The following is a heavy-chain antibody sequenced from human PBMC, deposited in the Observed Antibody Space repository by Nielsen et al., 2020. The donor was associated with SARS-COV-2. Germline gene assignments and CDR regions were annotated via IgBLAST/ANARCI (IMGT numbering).Heavy chain of an antibody. CDR2: IYHSGST. Sequence: SETLSLTCAVSGGSISSSNWWSWVRQPPGKGLEWNGEIYHSGSTNYNPSLKSRVTISVDTSKNQFSLKLSSVTAADTAVYYCARQIGYSSSWYPNWFDPWGQGTLVTVSS. D-gene: IGHD6-13*01. CDR3: ARQIGYSSSWYPNWFDP. J-gene: IGHJ5*02. CDR1: GGSISSSNW. V-gene: IGHV4-4*02.